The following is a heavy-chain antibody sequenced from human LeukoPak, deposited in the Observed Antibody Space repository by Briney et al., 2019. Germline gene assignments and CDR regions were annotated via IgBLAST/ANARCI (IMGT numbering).Heavy chain of an antibody. V-gene: IGHV3-33*01. CDR2: IWYDGSNK. J-gene: IGHJ4*02. CDR3: ARDYDY. Sequence: GGSRRLSWAASGFTFSSYGMHWVRHAAGKGLEWVAVIWYDGSNKYYADSVKGRFTISRDNSKNTLYLQMNSLRAEDTAVYYCARDYDYWGQGTLVTVSS. CDR1: GFTFSSYG.